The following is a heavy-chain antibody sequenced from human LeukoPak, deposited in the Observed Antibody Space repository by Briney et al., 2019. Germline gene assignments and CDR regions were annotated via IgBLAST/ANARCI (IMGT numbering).Heavy chain of an antibody. D-gene: IGHD2-2*01. Sequence: GGSLRLSCAASGFTFSSYSMNWVRQAPGKGLEWVSYISSSTSIIYYADSVKGRFTISRDNAKNSLYLQMNSLRAEDTAVYYCARDPTVVPAFDYWGQGILVTVSS. CDR1: GFTFSSYS. J-gene: IGHJ4*02. CDR3: ARDPTVVPAFDY. CDR2: ISSSTSII. V-gene: IGHV3-48*01.